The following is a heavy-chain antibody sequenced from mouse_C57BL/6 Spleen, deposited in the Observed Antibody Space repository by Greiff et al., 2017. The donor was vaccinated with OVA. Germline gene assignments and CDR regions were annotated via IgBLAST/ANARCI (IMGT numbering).Heavy chain of an antibody. CDR2: IWSGGST. V-gene: IGHV2-2*01. J-gene: IGHJ1*03. CDR1: GFSLTSYG. D-gene: IGHD2-12*01. Sequence: QVQLKESGPGLVQPSQSLSITCTVSGFSLTSYGVHWVRQSPGKGLEWLGVIWSGGSTDYNAAFISRLSISKDNSKSQVFFKMNSLQADDTAIYYCAKSYDSSYWYFDVWGTGTTVTVSS. CDR3: AKSYDSSYWYFDV.